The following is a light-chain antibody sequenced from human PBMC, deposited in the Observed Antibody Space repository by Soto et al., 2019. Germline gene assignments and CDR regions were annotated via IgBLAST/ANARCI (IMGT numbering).Light chain of an antibody. CDR3: QQSYSALVA. J-gene: IGKJ1*01. Sequence: DCHITHSRCSLSSSVGDRVTITCLASQSISSSLNWYQQKPGKAPELLIYAASSLQSGVPSRFSGSGSGTDFTLTISSLQPEDFATYYRQQSYSALVAFGQGTKVDIK. CDR2: AAS. CDR1: QSISSS. V-gene: IGKV1-39*01.